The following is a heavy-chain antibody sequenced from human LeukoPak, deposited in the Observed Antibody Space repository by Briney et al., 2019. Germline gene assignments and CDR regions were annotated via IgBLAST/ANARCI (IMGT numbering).Heavy chain of an antibody. J-gene: IGHJ4*02. D-gene: IGHD3-22*01. Sequence: PGGSLRLSCAASGFTVSSNYMSWVRQAPGKGLEWGSVIYSDGNTYYADSVKGRFTISRDNSKNTLYLQMQSLRAEATAEYSCGRDQGGGYFDSSGYSPYYFDNWGQGTLVTVSS. CDR3: GRDQGGGYFDSSGYSPYYFDN. V-gene: IGHV3-53*01. CDR1: GFTVSSNY. CDR2: IYSDGNT.